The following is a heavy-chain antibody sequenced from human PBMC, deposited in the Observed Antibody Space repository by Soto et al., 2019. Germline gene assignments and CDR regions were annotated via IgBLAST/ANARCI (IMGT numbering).Heavy chain of an antibody. CDR3: ARDVAAAGTTWFDP. J-gene: IGHJ5*02. V-gene: IGHV1-18*01. CDR1: GYTFTSYG. D-gene: IGHD6-13*01. Sequence: QVQLVQSGAEVKKPGASVKFSCKASGYTFTSYGISWVRQAPGQGLEWMGWISAYNGNTKYAQKLQGRVTMTTDTSTSTAYMEVRSLRSDDTAVYYCARDVAAAGTTWFDPWGQGTLVTVSS. CDR2: ISAYNGNT.